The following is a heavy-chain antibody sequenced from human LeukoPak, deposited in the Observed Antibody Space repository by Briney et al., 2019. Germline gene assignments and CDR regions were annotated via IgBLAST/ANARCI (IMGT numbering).Heavy chain of an antibody. J-gene: IGHJ4*02. CDR2: ISGSGGST. CDR3: AKSRSEYYDSSGPFDY. CDR1: GFTFSSYA. V-gene: IGHV3-23*01. Sequence: GGSLRLSCAASGFTFSSYAMSWVRQAPGKGLEWVSAISGSGGSTYYADSVKGRFTISRDYSKNTLYLQMTSLRAEDTAVYYCAKSRSEYYDSSGPFDYWGQGTLVTVSS. D-gene: IGHD3-22*01.